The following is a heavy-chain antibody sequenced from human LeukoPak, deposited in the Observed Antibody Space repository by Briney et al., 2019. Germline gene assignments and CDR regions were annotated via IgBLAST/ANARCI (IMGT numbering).Heavy chain of an antibody. Sequence: KPSETLSLTCTVSGGSISSSKYYWSWIRQPAGKGLEWIGRIYTSGSTNYNPSLKSRVTMSVDTSKNQFSLKLSSVTAADTAVYYCARVVGVLWLDYMDVWGKGTTVTISS. D-gene: IGHD3-10*01. J-gene: IGHJ6*03. CDR1: GGSISSSKYY. CDR2: IYTSGST. CDR3: ARVVGVLWLDYMDV. V-gene: IGHV4-61*02.